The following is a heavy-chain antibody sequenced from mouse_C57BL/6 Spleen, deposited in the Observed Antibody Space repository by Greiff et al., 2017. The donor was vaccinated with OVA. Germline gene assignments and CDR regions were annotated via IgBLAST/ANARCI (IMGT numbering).Heavy chain of an antibody. D-gene: IGHD1-1*01. J-gene: IGHJ1*03. CDR1: GYTFTSYW. Sequence: QVQLQQPGAELVRPGTSVKLSCKASGYTFTSYWMHWVKQRPGQGLEWIGVIDPSDSYTNYNQKFKGKATLTVDTSSSTAYMQLSSLTSEDSAVYYCARTTTVGGYFDVWGTGTTVTVS. V-gene: IGHV1-59*01. CDR2: IDPSDSYT. CDR3: ARTTTVGGYFDV.